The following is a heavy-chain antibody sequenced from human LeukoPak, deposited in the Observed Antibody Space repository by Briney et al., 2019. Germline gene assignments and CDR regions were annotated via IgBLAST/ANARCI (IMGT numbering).Heavy chain of an antibody. CDR1: GYTFIDYY. CDR2: IKPNSGVT. J-gene: IGHJ6*02. V-gene: IGHV1-2*02. D-gene: IGHD6-13*01. Sequence: ASVKVSCKASGYTFIDYYMHWVRQAPGLGLEWMGWIKPNSGVTNYAQKFQGRVIMTRDTSISTAYMELSRLRSDDTAVYYCAREGYSSLYGMDVWGQGTTVTVSS. CDR3: AREGYSSLYGMDV.